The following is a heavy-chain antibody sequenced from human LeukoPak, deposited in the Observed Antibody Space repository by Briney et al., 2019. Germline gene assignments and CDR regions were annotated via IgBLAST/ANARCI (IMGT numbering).Heavy chain of an antibody. CDR2: LWYDGSNK. J-gene: IGHJ3*02. CDR3: ARSYSSSWYPAHAFDI. Sequence: GRSLRLSCAASGFTFSSYGMRWVRQAPGKGLEWVAVLWYDGSNKYYADSVKGRFTISRDNSKNTLYLQMNGLRAEDTAVYYCARSYSSSWYPAHAFDIWGQGTMVTVSS. D-gene: IGHD6-13*01. V-gene: IGHV3-33*01. CDR1: GFTFSSYG.